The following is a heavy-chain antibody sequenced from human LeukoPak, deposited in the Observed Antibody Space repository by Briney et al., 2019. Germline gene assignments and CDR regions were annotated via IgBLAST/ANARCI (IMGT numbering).Heavy chain of an antibody. CDR1: GFTFDDYA. CDR2: ISWNSGSI. V-gene: IGHV3-9*01. CDR3: GREWAVDF. J-gene: IGHJ4*02. Sequence: PGRSLRLSCAASGFTFDDYAMHWVRQAPGKGLEWVSGISWNSGSIGYADSVKGRFTISRDNAKNSLYLQMNSLRVEDTAVYYCGREWAVDFWGQGTLVTVSS.